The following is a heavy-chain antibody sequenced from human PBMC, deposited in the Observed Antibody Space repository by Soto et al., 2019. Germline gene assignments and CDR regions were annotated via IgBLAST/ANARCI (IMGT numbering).Heavy chain of an antibody. J-gene: IGHJ4*02. CDR2: IWYDGSNK. Sequence: QVQLVESGGGVVQPGRSLRLSCAASGFTFSSYGMHWVRQAPGKGLEWVAVIWYDGSNKYYADAVKGRFTISRDNSKNTLYLKMNSLRAEDTAVYYCARDGSIKDFWSGYGFDYWGQGTLVTVSS. V-gene: IGHV3-33*01. D-gene: IGHD3-3*01. CDR3: ARDGSIKDFWSGYGFDY. CDR1: GFTFSSYG.